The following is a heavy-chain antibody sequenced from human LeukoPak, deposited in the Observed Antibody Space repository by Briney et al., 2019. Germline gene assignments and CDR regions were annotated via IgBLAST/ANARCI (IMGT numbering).Heavy chain of an antibody. CDR1: GYTFTSCG. V-gene: IGHV1-18*04. CDR2: ISAYNGNT. J-gene: IGHJ4*02. D-gene: IGHD6-19*01. CDR3: ARDRPSEAVAGTTDY. Sequence: GASVKVSCKASGYTFTSCGISWVRQAPGQGLEWMGWISAYNGNTNYAQKLQGRVTMTTDTSTSTAYMELRSLRSDDTAVYYCARDRPSEAVAGTTDYWGQGTLVTVSS.